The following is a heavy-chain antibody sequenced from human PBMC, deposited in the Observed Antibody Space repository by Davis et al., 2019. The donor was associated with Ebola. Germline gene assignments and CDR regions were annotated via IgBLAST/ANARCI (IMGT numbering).Heavy chain of an antibody. CDR1: GFTFSDYY. CDR2: ISSSGSTI. D-gene: IGHD1-7*01. J-gene: IGHJ4*02. Sequence: GESLKISCAASGFTFSDYYMSWIRQAPGKGLEWVSYISSSGSTIYYADSVKGRFTISRDNAKNSLYLQMNSLRAEDTAVYYCASFWYNWNYDNFDYWGQGTLVTVSS. CDR3: ASFWYNWNYDNFDY. V-gene: IGHV3-11*04.